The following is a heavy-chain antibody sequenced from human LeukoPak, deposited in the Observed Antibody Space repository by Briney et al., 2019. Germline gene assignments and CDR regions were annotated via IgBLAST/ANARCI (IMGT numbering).Heavy chain of an antibody. D-gene: IGHD4-17*01. CDR3: ARDFYGDYGY. Sequence: GGSLRLSCAASGFTFSSYAMHWVRQAPGKGLEWVAVISYDGSNKYYADSVKGRFTISRDNSKNTLYLQMNSLRAEDTAVYYCARDFYGDYGYWGQGTPVTVSS. CDR2: ISYDGSNK. V-gene: IGHV3-30-3*01. J-gene: IGHJ4*02. CDR1: GFTFSSYA.